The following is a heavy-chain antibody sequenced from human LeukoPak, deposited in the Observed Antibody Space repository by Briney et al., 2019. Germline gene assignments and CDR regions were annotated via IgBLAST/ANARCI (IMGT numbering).Heavy chain of an antibody. CDR2: IYYSGST. V-gene: IGHV4-59*01. D-gene: IGHD3-3*01. Sequence: PSETLSLTCTVSDGSISSYYWSWIRQPPGKGLEWIGYIYYSGSTNYNPSLKSRVTISVDTSKNQFSLKLSSVTAADTAVYYCARSFRGYYPGAFDIWGQGTMVTVSS. J-gene: IGHJ3*02. CDR3: ARSFRGYYPGAFDI. CDR1: DGSISSYY.